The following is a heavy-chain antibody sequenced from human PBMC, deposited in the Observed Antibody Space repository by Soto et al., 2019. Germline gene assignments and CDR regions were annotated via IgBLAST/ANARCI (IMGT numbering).Heavy chain of an antibody. CDR3: ARVYYDFWSGYYKGAGNSYMDV. J-gene: IGHJ6*03. Sequence: EASVKVSCKASGYTFTSYDINWVRQATGQGLEWMGWMNPNSGNTGYAQKFQGRVTMTRNTSISTAYMELSSLRSEDTAVYYCARVYYDFWSGYYKGAGNSYMDVWGKGTTVTVSS. V-gene: IGHV1-8*01. CDR1: GYTFTSYD. CDR2: MNPNSGNT. D-gene: IGHD3-3*01.